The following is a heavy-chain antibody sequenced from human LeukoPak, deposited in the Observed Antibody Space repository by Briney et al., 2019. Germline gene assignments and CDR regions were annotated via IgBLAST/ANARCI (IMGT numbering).Heavy chain of an antibody. V-gene: IGHV1-46*01. CDR1: GYTFSAYY. CDR3: ARGREGAYSGSSLDS. Sequence: GASVKVSCKASGYTFSAYYIHWVRRAPGEGLEWMGAIIPSDGRTSNAQKFQGSVTMTRDTSTTSVYMEVNSLRSEDTAVYYCARGREGAYSGSSLDSWGQGTLVTVSS. D-gene: IGHD1-26*01. CDR2: IIPSDGRT. J-gene: IGHJ4*02.